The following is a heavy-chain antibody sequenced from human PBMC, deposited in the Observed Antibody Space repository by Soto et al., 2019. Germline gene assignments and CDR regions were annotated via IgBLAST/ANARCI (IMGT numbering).Heavy chain of an antibody. Sequence: EVQLLESGGGLVQPGGSLRLSCAASGFTFSSYDMHWVRQATGKGLEWVSAIGTAGETYYPGSVKGRFTISRENAKNSFYLKMNSLRAVDTAVYYCAGTEYYYGSGSYFTEYSMDVWGQGTTVTVSS. V-gene: IGHV3-13*01. CDR2: IGTAGET. J-gene: IGHJ6*03. CDR3: AGTEYYYGSGSYFTEYSMDV. D-gene: IGHD3-10*01. CDR1: GFTFSSYD.